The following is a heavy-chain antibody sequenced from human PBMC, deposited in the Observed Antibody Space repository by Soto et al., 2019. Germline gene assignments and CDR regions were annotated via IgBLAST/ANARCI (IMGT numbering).Heavy chain of an antibody. CDR1: GGSITNYY. V-gene: IGHV4-4*07. CDR2: IYTKERT. CDR3: ARDDYKDGGNNWFDP. D-gene: IGHD3-16*01. Sequence: SETLSLTCTVSGGSITNYYWSWIRQPAGKGLEWIGRIYTKERTNYNLSFRNRVTMSVDTSKNQFSLKLDAVTAADTAVYYCARDDYKDGGNNWFDPWGQGTLVTVYS. J-gene: IGHJ5*02.